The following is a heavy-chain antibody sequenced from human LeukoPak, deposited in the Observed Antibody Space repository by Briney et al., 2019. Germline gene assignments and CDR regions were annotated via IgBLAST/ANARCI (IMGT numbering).Heavy chain of an antibody. Sequence: GGSLRLSCAAPGFTFNFYTMNWVRQAPGKGLEWVSSISSSSNVIYYADLVKGRFTISRDNAKNSLYLQMNNLTAVDTAVYYCARNYRSSSSHFDYWGQGSLVTVPS. D-gene: IGHD6-6*01. CDR3: ARNYRSSSSHFDY. CDR1: GFTFNFYT. J-gene: IGHJ4*02. V-gene: IGHV3-21*01. CDR2: ISSSSNVI.